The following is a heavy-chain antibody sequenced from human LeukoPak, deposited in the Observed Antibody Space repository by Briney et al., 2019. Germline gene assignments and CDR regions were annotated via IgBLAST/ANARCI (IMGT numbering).Heavy chain of an antibody. V-gene: IGHV3-33*01. J-gene: IGHJ4*02. D-gene: IGHD4-17*01. Sequence: GGSLRLSCAASGFTFSSYGMHWVRQAPGKGLEWVAVIGYDGSNKYYADSVRGRFTISRDNAKNSVYLHMNSLRAEDTAVYYCARTHDYGDYLDYWGQGTLVTVSS. CDR2: IGYDGSNK. CDR1: GFTFSSYG. CDR3: ARTHDYGDYLDY.